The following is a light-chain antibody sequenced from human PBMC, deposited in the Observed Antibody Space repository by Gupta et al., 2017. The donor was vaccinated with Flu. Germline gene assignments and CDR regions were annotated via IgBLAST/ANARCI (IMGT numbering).Light chain of an antibody. J-gene: IGKJ4*01. CDR3: QQSLRTPLT. V-gene: IGKV1-39*01. Sequence: DIQMTQSPSSLSASVGDTVTITCRATLSVSKYLTWYQQQPGKAPKLLIYGVSTLHTGVPARFSATGSETDFVLTIKNLQPEDFGTYFCQQSLRTPLTFGRGTRIDIK. CDR1: LSVSKY. CDR2: GVS.